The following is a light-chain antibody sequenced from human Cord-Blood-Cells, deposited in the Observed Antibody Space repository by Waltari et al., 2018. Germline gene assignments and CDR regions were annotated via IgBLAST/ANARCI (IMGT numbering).Light chain of an antibody. CDR2: GAS. V-gene: IGKV3-20*01. CDR3: QQYGSSPLGYT. J-gene: IGKJ2*01. CDR1: QGVSSSY. Sequence: EIVLTQSTATLSLSPGERATTSCRASQGVSSSYLAWYQQKPGQPPSLLIYGASSRATCIPDSFSGSESGTDFTLTISRLEPEDFAVYYCQQYGSSPLGYTFGQGTKLEIK.